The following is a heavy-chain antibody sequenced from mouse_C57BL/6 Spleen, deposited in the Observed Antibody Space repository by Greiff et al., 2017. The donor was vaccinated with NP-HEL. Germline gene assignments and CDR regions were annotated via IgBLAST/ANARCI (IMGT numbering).Heavy chain of an antibody. D-gene: IGHD1-3*01. CDR1: GFNINDYY. J-gene: IGHJ4*01. Sequence: VQLQQSGAELVRPGASVKLSCTASGFNINDYYMHWVKQRPEQGLEWIGRIDPEDGDTEYAPKFQGKATMTADTSSNTAYLQLSSLTSEDAADYYCSTCDNDYAMDYWGQGTSVTVSS. V-gene: IGHV14-1*01. CDR3: STCDNDYAMDY. CDR2: IDPEDGDT.